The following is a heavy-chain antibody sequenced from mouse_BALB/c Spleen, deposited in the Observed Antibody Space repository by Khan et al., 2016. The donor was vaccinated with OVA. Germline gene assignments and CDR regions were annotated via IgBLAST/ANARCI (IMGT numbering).Heavy chain of an antibody. CDR3: ARDDGYYYAMDY. V-gene: IGHV1-7*01. CDR1: GYTFTSYW. Sequence: QVQLQQSGAELAKPGASVKMSCKASGYTFTSYWIHWVKQRPGQGLEWIGYINPSTGYTEYNQKFKDKATLTADKSSSTAYMQLSSLTSEDSAVYYCARDDGYYYAMDYWGQGTSVTVSS. CDR2: INPSTGYT. D-gene: IGHD2-3*01. J-gene: IGHJ4*01.